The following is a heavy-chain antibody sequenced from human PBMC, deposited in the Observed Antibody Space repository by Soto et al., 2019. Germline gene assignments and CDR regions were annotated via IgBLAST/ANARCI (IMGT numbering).Heavy chain of an antibody. CDR1: GYSFTSYW. J-gene: IGHJ6*02. CDR3: VRQYGSSGLYYYYYGMDV. D-gene: IGHD6-6*01. CDR2: IYPGDSDT. Sequence: GESLKISCKGSGYSFTSYWIGWVRQMPGKGLEWMGIIYPGDSDTRYSPSFQGQVTIPADKSISTAYLQWSSLKASDTAMYYCVRQYGSSGLYYYYYGMDVWGRGTTVTVSS. V-gene: IGHV5-51*01.